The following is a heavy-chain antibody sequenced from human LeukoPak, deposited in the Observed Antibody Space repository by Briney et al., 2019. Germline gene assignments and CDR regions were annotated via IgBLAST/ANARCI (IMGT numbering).Heavy chain of an antibody. Sequence: PSETLSLTCTLSGGSFRICYWSCIRQPPGKGLEWIGYIYNRGSNTNYNPSFKSRVTISVDTSKNQFSLKLRSVTAADTAVYFCARDRSCNAGAGDAFDIWGQGTLVTVSS. D-gene: IGHD6-19*01. V-gene: IGHV4-59*01. CDR2: IYNRGSNT. CDR1: GGSFRICY. CDR3: ARDRSCNAGAGDAFDI. J-gene: IGHJ3*02.